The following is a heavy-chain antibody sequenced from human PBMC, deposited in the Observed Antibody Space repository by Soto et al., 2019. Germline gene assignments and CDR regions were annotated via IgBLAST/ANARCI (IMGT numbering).Heavy chain of an antibody. CDR2: INAGNGNA. V-gene: IGHV1-3*01. CDR1: GYTFTSYA. CDR3: AKAHRYSSGWYAGL. J-gene: IGHJ4*02. D-gene: IGHD6-19*01. Sequence: ASVKVSCKASGYTFTSYAMHWVRQAPGQRLEWMGWINAGNGNAKYSQKFQGRVTITRDTSASTAYMELSSLRSEDTAVYYCAKAHRYSSGWYAGLWGQGALVTVSS.